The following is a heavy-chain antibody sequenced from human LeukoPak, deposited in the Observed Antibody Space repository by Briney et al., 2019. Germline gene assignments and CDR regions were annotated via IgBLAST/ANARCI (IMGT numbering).Heavy chain of an antibody. V-gene: IGHV3-23*01. Sequence: GGSLRLSCLASGFSFSNYGMHWVRQAPGKGLEWVSVISGSGGNRNYGDAVKGRFTISRDNSNNTLYLQMNSLRAEDTAVYYCARVRLTYDSRGLRYYFDYWGQGTLVTVSS. D-gene: IGHD3-22*01. J-gene: IGHJ4*02. CDR3: ARVRLTYDSRGLRYYFDY. CDR2: ISGSGGNR. CDR1: GFSFSNYG.